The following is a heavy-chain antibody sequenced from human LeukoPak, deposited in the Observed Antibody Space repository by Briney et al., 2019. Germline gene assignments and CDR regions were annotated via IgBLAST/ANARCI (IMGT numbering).Heavy chain of an antibody. V-gene: IGHV3-7*01. Sequence: GGSLRLSCAATGLTFSDHWMNWVRQAPGKGLEWVANIKPDGSGEYYVDSVKGRFIISRDNAKNSVYLQMNSLRAEDTAAYHMLTSMGYWGQGTLVTVSS. CDR3: LTSMGY. CDR1: GLTFSDHW. CDR2: IKPDGSGE. D-gene: IGHD3-9*01. J-gene: IGHJ4*02.